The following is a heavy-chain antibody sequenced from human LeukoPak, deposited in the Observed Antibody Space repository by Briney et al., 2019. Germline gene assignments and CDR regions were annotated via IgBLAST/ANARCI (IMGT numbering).Heavy chain of an antibody. CDR1: GFTFDDYA. CDR2: ISWNSGSI. V-gene: IGHV3-9*01. J-gene: IGHJ4*02. D-gene: IGHD3-22*01. Sequence: GGSLRLSCAASGFTFDDYAMHWVRQAPGKGLEWVSGISWNSGSIGYADSVKGRFTISRDNAKNSLYLQMNSLRAEDTALYYCAKANGQDSSGYYALDYWGQETLATVSS. CDR3: AKANGQDSSGYYALDY.